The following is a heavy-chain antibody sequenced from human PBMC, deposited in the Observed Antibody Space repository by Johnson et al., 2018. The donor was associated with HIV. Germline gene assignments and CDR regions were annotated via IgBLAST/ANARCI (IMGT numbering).Heavy chain of an antibody. CDR1: GFTFSNAW. J-gene: IGHJ3*02. CDR2: IWYDGSNK. Sequence: QMLLVESGGGLVKPGGSLRLSCAASGFTFSNAWMSWVRQAPGKGLEWVAVIWYDGSNKYYADSVKGRFTISRDNSKNTLYLQLGSLRTDDMAVYYCARGVPFGVVRLGYRACDIWGQGTVVTVSS. D-gene: IGHD3-3*01. CDR3: ARGVPFGVVRLGYRACDI. V-gene: IGHV3-33*08.